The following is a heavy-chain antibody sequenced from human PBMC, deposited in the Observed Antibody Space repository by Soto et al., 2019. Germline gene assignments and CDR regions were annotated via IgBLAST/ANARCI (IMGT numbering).Heavy chain of an antibody. D-gene: IGHD2-2*01. J-gene: IGHJ5*02. CDR1: GGTFSSYI. Sequence: QVQLVQSGAEVRKPGSSVKVSCKASGGTFSSYIISWVRQAPGQGLEWMGEIIPIFGTTNYAQKFQGRVTVTADESTRTAYMELSSLRSEDTAVYYCARDRVLPGATPHWFDPWGQGTRVTVSS. V-gene: IGHV1-69*01. CDR3: ARDRVLPGATPHWFDP. CDR2: IIPIFGTT.